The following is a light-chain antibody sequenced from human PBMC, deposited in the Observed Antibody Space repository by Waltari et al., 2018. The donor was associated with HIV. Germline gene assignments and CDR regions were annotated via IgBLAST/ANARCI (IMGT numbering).Light chain of an antibody. J-gene: IGKJ5*01. CDR1: QSINNY. CDR3: QQRSNWPLT. Sequence: EIVLTQSPATLSLSPVDRATLSCRASQSINNYLAWYQQRPGQAPRLLISDASNGATGIPPRFSGSGSGTDFTLTISSLEPEDFAVYYCQQRSNWPLTFGQGTRLEIK. CDR2: DAS. V-gene: IGKV3-11*01.